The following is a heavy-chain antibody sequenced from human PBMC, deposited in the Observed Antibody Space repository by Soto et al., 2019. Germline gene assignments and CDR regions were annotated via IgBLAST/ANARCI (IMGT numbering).Heavy chain of an antibody. CDR2: IKDGGLT. Sequence: QVQLQQWGAGLLKPSETLSLTCAVYGGSLSGYYWSWIRQPPGKGLEWIGEIKDGGLTNYSPSLKSXXTXSVXTPKNQFSLKLHSVTAADTAVYYCVRGQEGVVATHWDQGTLVTVSS. V-gene: IGHV4-34*01. CDR1: GGSLSGYY. D-gene: IGHD5-12*01. J-gene: IGHJ4*02. CDR3: VRGQEGVVATH.